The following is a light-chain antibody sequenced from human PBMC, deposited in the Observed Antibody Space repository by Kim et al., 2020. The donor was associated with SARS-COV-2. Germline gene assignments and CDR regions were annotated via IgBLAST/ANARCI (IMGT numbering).Light chain of an antibody. CDR1: HGVLDNTNYKHY. V-gene: IGKV4-1*01. CDR2: WSS. Sequence: NSDSDTSHGVLDNTNYKHYFAWYQQRPGQPPQLIFYWSSTRESVISDRFGAGWYGTYFPLTISILPAEDVAVYYCQQYYTTPSSFGQGTSWRS. J-gene: IGKJ2*01. CDR3: QQYYTTPSS.